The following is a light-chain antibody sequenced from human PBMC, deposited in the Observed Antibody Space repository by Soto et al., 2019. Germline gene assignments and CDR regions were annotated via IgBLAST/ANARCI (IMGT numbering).Light chain of an antibody. CDR1: PSVSSN. CDR2: GAS. CDR3: QQYGSSLLT. Sequence: EFAWTKSPSTLSLSPGARATLSCGASPSVSSNLAWYQQKPGQAPRLLIYGASTRATGIPARLSGSGSGTDFTLTISRLEPEDFAGYYCQQYGSSLLTFGGGGKVDIK. V-gene: IGKV3-20*01. J-gene: IGKJ4*01.